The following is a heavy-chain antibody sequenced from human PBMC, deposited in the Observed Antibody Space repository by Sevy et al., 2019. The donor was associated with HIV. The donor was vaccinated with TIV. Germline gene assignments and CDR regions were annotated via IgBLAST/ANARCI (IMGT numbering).Heavy chain of an antibody. CDR1: GFTVSRYG. V-gene: IGHV3-30*02. CDR2: IRYDGSNK. D-gene: IGHD1-1*01. Sequence: GGSLRLSCAASGFTVSRYGMHWVRQAPGKGLEWVAFIRYDGSNKYYADSVKGRLTISRDNSKNTLYLQMNSLRAEDTAVYYCAKGGGTAYYYYYGMDVWGQGTTVTVSS. CDR3: AKGGGTAYYYYYGMDV. J-gene: IGHJ6*02.